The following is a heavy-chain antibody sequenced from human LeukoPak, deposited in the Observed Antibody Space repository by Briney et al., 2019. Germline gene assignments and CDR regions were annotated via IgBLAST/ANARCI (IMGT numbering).Heavy chain of an antibody. CDR1: GYSISSGYY. CDR3: AADSSGFVGASCSEHAFDI. J-gene: IGHJ3*02. V-gene: IGHV4-38-2*01. Sequence: KPSETLSLTCAVSGYSISSGYYWGWIRQPPGKGLEWIGSIYHSGSTYYNPSLKSRVTISVDTSKNQFSLKLSSVTAADTAVYYCAADSSGFVGASCSEHAFDIWGQGTMVTVSS. D-gene: IGHD3-22*01. CDR2: IYHSGST.